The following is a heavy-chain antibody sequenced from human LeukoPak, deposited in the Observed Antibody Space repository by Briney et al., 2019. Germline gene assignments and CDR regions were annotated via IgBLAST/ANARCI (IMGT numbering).Heavy chain of an antibody. J-gene: IGHJ2*01. D-gene: IGHD1-26*01. CDR2: IKQDGSEK. CDR3: AKGYSGSYYGWYFDL. CDR1: GFTFSSYW. V-gene: IGHV3-7*03. Sequence: PGGSLRLSCAASGFTFSSYWMSWVRQAPGKGLEWVANIKQDGSEKYYVDSVKGRFTISRDNAKNSLYLQMNSLRAEDTAVYYCAKGYSGSYYGWYFDLWGRGTLVTVSS.